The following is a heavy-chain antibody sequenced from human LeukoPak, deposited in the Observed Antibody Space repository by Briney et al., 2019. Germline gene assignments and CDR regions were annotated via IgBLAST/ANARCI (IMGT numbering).Heavy chain of an antibody. CDR3: AKEKRRGYSYEFYYYYYGMDV. D-gene: IGHD5-18*01. CDR1: GFTFSSYG. V-gene: IGHV3-30*02. J-gene: IGHJ6*02. Sequence: GGSLRLSCAASGFTFSSYGMHWVRQAPGKGLEWVAFIRYDGSNKYYADSVKGRFTISRDNSKNTLYLQMNRLRAEDTAVYYCAKEKRRGYSYEFYYYYYGMDVWGQGTTVTVSS. CDR2: IRYDGSNK.